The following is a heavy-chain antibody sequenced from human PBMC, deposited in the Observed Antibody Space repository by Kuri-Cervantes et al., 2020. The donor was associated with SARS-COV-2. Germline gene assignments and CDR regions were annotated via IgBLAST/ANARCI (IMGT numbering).Heavy chain of an antibody. V-gene: IGHV3-7*03. J-gene: IGHJ4*02. D-gene: IGHD3-3*01. Sequence: GGSLRLSCAASGFMFRNYWMSWVRQAPGKGLEWVANIKQDGSQKYYVDSVKGRFTISRDNAKNSLYLQMNSLRAEDTAVYYCAKMSLRFLEWLKLLNYFDYWGQGTLVTVSS. CDR2: IKQDGSQK. CDR1: GFMFRNYW. CDR3: AKMSLRFLEWLKLLNYFDY.